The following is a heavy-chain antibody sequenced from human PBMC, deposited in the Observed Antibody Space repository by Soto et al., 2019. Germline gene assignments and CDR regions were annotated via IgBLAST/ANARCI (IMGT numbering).Heavy chain of an antibody. V-gene: IGHV6-1*01. Sequence: SQTLSLTCAISGDSVSSNSAAWNWIRQSPSRGLEWLGRTYYRSKWYNDYAVSVKSRITINPDTSKNQFSLQLNSVTPEDTAVYYCARGTPLYYDILTGSSQDYYYGMYVWGQGTTVTVSS. CDR2: TYYRSKWYN. CDR1: GDSVSSNSAA. CDR3: ARGTPLYYDILTGSSQDYYYGMYV. D-gene: IGHD3-9*01. J-gene: IGHJ6*02.